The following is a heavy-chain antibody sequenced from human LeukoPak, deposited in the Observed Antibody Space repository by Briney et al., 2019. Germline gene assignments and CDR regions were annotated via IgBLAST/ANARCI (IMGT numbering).Heavy chain of an antibody. CDR2: IWYDGSNK. CDR3: ARDQDEYSRYYYYGMDV. D-gene: IGHD6-6*01. CDR1: GFTFSTYW. J-gene: IGHJ6*02. V-gene: IGHV3-33*08. Sequence: GGSLRLSCAASGFTFSTYWMSWVRQAPGKGLEWVAVIWYDGSNKYYADSVKGRFTISRDNSKNTLYLQMNSLRAEDTAVYYCARDQDEYSRYYYYGMDVWGQGTTVTVSS.